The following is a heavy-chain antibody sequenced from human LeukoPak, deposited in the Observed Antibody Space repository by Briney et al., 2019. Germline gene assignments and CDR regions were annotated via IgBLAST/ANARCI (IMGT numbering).Heavy chain of an antibody. V-gene: IGHV3-23*01. CDR1: GFTFSSYA. D-gene: IGHD6-13*01. J-gene: IGHJ4*02. CDR2: ISGSGDST. Sequence: GGSLRLSCAASGFTFSSYAMNWVRQAPGKGLEWVSGISGSGDSTYYADSVKGRFTISRDNSKNTLYLQMNSLRAEDTALYYCAKRVHSSSWYAAFDSWGQGTLVTVSS. CDR3: AKRVHSSSWYAAFDS.